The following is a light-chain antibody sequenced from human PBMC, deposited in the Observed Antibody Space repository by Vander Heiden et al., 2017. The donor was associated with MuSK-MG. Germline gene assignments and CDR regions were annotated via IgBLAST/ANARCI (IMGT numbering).Light chain of an antibody. Sequence: DVVMTQSPLSSPVTPGQPASISCRSSQSLVYSDGDTYLNWFQQGPGLSPRRLISEVSNWDSGVQDRFSGSGSATDFTLIISRVEAEGVGIYYFLQHTHWPFGQGTEGAI. CDR3: LQHTHWP. CDR2: EVS. V-gene: IGKV2D-30*01. CDR1: QSLVYSDGDTY. J-gene: IGKJ2*01.